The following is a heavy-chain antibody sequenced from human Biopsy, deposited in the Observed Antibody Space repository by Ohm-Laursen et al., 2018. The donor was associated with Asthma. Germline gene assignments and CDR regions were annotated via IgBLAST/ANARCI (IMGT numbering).Heavy chain of an antibody. V-gene: IGHV1-24*01. D-gene: IGHD4-17*01. Sequence: GSSVKVSCKISGYSLTDLSMHWVRQAPGQGLEWVGGHDHEEGGTVNARRFQGRVTMTEDTSTDTAYMELSSLSSDDTAVYYCASDFPKDYVRYNFQFWGQRTLVTVSS. CDR2: HDHEEGGT. CDR1: GYSLTDLS. CDR3: ASDFPKDYVRYNFQF. J-gene: IGHJ4*02.